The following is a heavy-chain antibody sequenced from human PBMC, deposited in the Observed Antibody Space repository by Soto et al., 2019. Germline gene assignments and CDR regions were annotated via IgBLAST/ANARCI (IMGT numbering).Heavy chain of an antibody. CDR1: GYAFTTYG. CDR3: ARGRYGDY. Sequence: QDHLVQSGAEVKKPGASVKVSCKGSGYAFTTYGITWVRQAPGQGLEWMGWISAHNGNTNYAQKLQGRVTVTADTSTSTAYMELRNLKSDDTAVYYCARGRYGDYWGQGALVTVSS. V-gene: IGHV1-18*01. J-gene: IGHJ4*02. CDR2: ISAHNGNT. D-gene: IGHD1-1*01.